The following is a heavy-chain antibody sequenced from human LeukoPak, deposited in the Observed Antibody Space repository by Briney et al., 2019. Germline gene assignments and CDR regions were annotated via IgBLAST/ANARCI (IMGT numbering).Heavy chain of an antibody. V-gene: IGHV1-2*02. D-gene: IGHD6-19*01. J-gene: IGHJ5*02. CDR1: GYTFTGYY. Sequence: ASVKVSCKASGYTFTGYYMHWVRQAPGQGLEWMGWINPNSGGTNYAQKFQGRVTMTRDTSISTAYMELSSLRSEDTAVYYCATQRDSSGPLFDPWGQGTLVTVSS. CDR3: ATQRDSSGPLFDP. CDR2: INPNSGGT.